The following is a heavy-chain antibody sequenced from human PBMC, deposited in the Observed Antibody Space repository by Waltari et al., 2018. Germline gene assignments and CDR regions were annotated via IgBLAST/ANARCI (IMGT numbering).Heavy chain of an antibody. J-gene: IGHJ6*02. V-gene: IGHV7-4-1*02. CDR1: GYTFTSHA. CDR3: ASEHSRGMDV. Sequence: QVQLVQSGSELKKPGASVKVSCKSSGYTFTSHALNWVRQAPGQGLEWMGWINSNTGNPTYAQGFTGRFVFSLDTSGSTASLQISSLKAEDTAVYYCASEHSRGMDVWGQGTTVIVSS. CDR2: INSNTGNP.